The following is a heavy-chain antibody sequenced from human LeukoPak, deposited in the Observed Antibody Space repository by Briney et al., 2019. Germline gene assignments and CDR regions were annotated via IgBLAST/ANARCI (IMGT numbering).Heavy chain of an antibody. CDR2: IYYSGSI. CDR1: GYSISSSNW. CDR3: ATLSPYVWGSYRYS. Sequence: SDTLSLTCAVSGYSISSSNWWGWIRQPPGKGLEWIGYIYYSGSIYYNPSLKSRVTISVDTSKNQFSLKLSSVTAADTAVYYCATLSPYVWGSYRYSWGQGTLVTVSS. V-gene: IGHV4-28*05. J-gene: IGHJ4*02. D-gene: IGHD3-16*01.